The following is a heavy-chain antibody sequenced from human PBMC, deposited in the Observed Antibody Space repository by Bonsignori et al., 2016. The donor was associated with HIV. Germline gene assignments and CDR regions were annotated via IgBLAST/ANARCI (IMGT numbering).Heavy chain of an antibody. V-gene: IGHV3-30*04. D-gene: IGHD3-22*01. CDR2: VSYDGKNK. Sequence: VRQAPGKGLEWVAGVSYDGKNKYYADSVKGRFTVSRDTSENTVELQINSLRPEDTAVYYCARGGYYYDRSDYYFYYWGQGTLVTVSS. CDR3: ARGGYYYDRSDYYFYY. J-gene: IGHJ4*02.